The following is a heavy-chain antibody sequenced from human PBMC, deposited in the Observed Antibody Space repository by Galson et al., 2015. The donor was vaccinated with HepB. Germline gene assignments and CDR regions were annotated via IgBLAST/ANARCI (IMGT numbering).Heavy chain of an antibody. CDR3: AKADEASSSWSPGYFDL. V-gene: IGHV3-30*18. D-gene: IGHD6-13*01. CDR2: ISYDGSNK. CDR1: GFTFSSYG. J-gene: IGHJ2*01. Sequence: SLRLSCAASGFTFSSYGMHWVRQAPGKGLEWVAVISYDGSNKYYADSVKGRFTISRDNSKNTLYLQMNSLRAEDTAVYYCAKADEASSSWSPGYFDLWGRGTLVTVSS.